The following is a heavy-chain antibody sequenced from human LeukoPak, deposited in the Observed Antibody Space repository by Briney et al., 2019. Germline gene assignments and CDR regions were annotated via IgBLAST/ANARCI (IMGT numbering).Heavy chain of an antibody. Sequence: TGGSLRLSCVASGFTFSSYAMSWVRQAPGKGLEWVSAISGSGGSTFYADSVKGRFTISRDNSKNTLYLQMNSLRAEDTAVYYCAKDLRTDCSSTSCPLTFDYWGQGTLVTVSS. D-gene: IGHD2-2*01. CDR3: AKDLRTDCSSTSCPLTFDY. CDR1: GFTFSSYA. J-gene: IGHJ4*02. V-gene: IGHV3-23*01. CDR2: ISGSGGST.